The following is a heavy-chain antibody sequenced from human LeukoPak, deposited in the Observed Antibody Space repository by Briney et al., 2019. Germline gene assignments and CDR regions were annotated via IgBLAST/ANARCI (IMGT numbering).Heavy chain of an antibody. CDR1: GITLSNYG. J-gene: IGHJ4*02. CDR2: ISGSGGST. V-gene: IGHV3-23*01. CDR3: AKRGVVIRVILVGFHKEAYYFDS. D-gene: IGHD3-10*01. Sequence: LPGGSLRLSCAVSGITLSNYGMSWVRQVPGKGLEWVAGISGSGGSTNYAASVKGRFTIPRDNRKNTLYLQMNSLTAEDTAVYFCAKRGVVIRVILVGFHKEAYYFDSWGQGVLVTVSS.